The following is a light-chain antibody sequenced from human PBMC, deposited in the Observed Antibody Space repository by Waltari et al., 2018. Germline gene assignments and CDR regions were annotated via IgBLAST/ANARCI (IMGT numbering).Light chain of an antibody. CDR3: QQYGTSPYT. Sequence: IVLTQSPGTQSLSPGAKASLSCKASQNLSSNFLDWYRQRPGQHPGLLIHGAAKRAAGIPDTFSGSGSGTDFTLTISRLEAEDSAVYYCQQYGTSPYTFGQGTKVEIK. J-gene: IGKJ2*01. V-gene: IGKV3-20*01. CDR1: QNLSSNF. CDR2: GAA.